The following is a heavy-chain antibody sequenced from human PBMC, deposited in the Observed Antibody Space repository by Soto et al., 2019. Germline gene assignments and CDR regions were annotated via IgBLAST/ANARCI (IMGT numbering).Heavy chain of an antibody. CDR3: ARSRDILTGYTYAFDI. CDR2: ISSSSSYI. Sequence: GGSLRLSCAASGFTFSSYSMNWVRQAPGKGLEWVSSISSSSSYIYYADSVKGRFTISGDNAKNSLYLQMNSLRAEDTAVYYCARSRDILTGYTYAFDIWGQGTMVTVSS. D-gene: IGHD3-9*01. V-gene: IGHV3-21*01. J-gene: IGHJ3*02. CDR1: GFTFSSYS.